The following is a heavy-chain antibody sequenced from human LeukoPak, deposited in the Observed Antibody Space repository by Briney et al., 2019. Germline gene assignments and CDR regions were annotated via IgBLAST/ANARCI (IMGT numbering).Heavy chain of an antibody. J-gene: IGHJ4*02. D-gene: IGHD3-10*01. V-gene: IGHV1-69*05. CDR3: ARSGVGSGSYVDY. CDR2: IIPIFGTA. Sequence: WASVKVSCKASGGTFSSYAISWVRQAPGQGLEWMGGIIPIFGTANYAQKFQGRVAITTDESTSTPYMELSSLRSEDTAVYYCARSGVGSGSYVDYWGQGTLVTVSS. CDR1: GGTFSSYA.